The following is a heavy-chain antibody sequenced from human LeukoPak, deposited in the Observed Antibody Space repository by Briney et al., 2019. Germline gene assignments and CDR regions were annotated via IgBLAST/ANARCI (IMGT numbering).Heavy chain of an antibody. Sequence: GGSLRLSCAASGFMFSSYWMSWVRQAPGKGLEWVADIKEDGSEKSYVDSVKGRFTISRDNAKNSLYLQMNSLRAEDTALYYCARGASGSYFYYYYYMDVWGKGTTVTVSS. J-gene: IGHJ6*03. CDR1: GFMFSSYW. V-gene: IGHV3-7*03. CDR3: ARGASGSYFYYYYYMDV. CDR2: IKEDGSEK. D-gene: IGHD1-26*01.